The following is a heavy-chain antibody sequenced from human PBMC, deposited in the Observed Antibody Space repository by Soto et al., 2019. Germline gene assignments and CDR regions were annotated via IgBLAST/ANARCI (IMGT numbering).Heavy chain of an antibody. CDR3: AKDVAAAAKGHYYYYGMDV. CDR2: ISGSGGST. Sequence: PGGSLRLSCAASGFTFSSYAMSWVRQAPGKGLEWVSAISGSGGSTYYADSVKGRFTISRDNSKNTLYLQMNSLRAEDTAVYYCAKDVAAAAKGHYYYYGMDVWGQGTTVTVSS. D-gene: IGHD6-13*01. J-gene: IGHJ6*02. CDR1: GFTFSSYA. V-gene: IGHV3-23*01.